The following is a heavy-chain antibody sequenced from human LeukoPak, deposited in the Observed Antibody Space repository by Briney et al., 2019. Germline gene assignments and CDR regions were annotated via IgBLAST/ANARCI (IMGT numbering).Heavy chain of an antibody. CDR2: IKPNSGGT. J-gene: IGHJ6*02. Sequence: ASVKVSCKSSGYTFTVYYIHWVRQAPGQGPEWMGRIKPNSGGTNYAQKFQGRVTVTRDTSISTVYMELSRLRSGDTAVYYCARYGSGSYSLYYYGMDVWGQGTTVTVSS. CDR1: GYTFTVYY. D-gene: IGHD3-10*01. V-gene: IGHV1-2*06. CDR3: ARYGSGSYSLYYYGMDV.